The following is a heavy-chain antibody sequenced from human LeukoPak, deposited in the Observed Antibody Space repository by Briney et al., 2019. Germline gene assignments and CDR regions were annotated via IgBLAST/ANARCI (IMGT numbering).Heavy chain of an antibody. CDR1: GDSISSYY. CDR3: ARDLYMAAAQAYYGMDV. Sequence: SETLSLTCTVSGDSISSYYWSWIRQPPGKGLEWIGYIYYSGSTNYNPSLKSRVTISVDTSKNQFSLKLSSVTAADTAVYYCARDLYMAAAQAYYGMDVWGQGTTVTVSS. V-gene: IGHV4-59*01. D-gene: IGHD6-25*01. J-gene: IGHJ6*02. CDR2: IYYSGST.